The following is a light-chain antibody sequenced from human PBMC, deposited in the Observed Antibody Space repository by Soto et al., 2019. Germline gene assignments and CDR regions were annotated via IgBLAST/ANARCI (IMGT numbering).Light chain of an antibody. CDR1: QSISSW. Sequence: DIQMTQSPSTLSASVGDRVTITCRASQSISSWLAWYQQKPGKAPKLLIYKASSLESGVPSRFSGSGSGTEFTLTISSLQPDDFANYYCHQYNSGGFTFGPGTKVDIK. CDR3: HQYNSGGFT. V-gene: IGKV1-5*03. CDR2: KAS. J-gene: IGKJ3*01.